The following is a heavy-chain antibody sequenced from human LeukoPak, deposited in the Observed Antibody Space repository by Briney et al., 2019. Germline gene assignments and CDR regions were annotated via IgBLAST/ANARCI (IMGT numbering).Heavy chain of an antibody. CDR1: GFTFNTGW. CDR2: INQGGSGK. V-gene: IGHV3-7*01. J-gene: IGHJ5*01. Sequence: GSLRPFCAASGFTFNTGWMTWGRQAPGEGVEWVASINQGGSGKYYPDSVKGRFTISRDNAKNSLYLQMNSLRAEDTAVYYCARVRPGDADSWGQGTLVSVSS. D-gene: IGHD1-26*01. CDR3: ARVRPGDADS.